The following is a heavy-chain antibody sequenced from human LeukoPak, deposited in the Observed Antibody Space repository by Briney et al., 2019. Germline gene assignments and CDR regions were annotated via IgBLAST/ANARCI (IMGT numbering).Heavy chain of an antibody. V-gene: IGHV4-34*01. Sequence: SETLSLTCAVYGGSFSGYYWSWIRQPPGKGLEWIGEINHSGSTNYNPSLKSRVTISVDTSKNQFSLKLSSVTAADTAVYYCARVKGRSLSRIDYWGQGTLVTVSS. D-gene: IGHD1-26*01. CDR1: GGSFSGYY. CDR3: ARVKGRSLSRIDY. CDR2: INHSGST. J-gene: IGHJ4*02.